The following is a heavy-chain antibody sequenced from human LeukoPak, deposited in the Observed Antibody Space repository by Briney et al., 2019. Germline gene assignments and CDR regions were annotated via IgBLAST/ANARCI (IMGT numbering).Heavy chain of an antibody. V-gene: IGHV3-21*01. CDR2: ISSSSSYI. CDR3: AGGSSGYYFPFGY. J-gene: IGHJ4*02. CDR1: GFTFDAYG. D-gene: IGHD3-22*01. Sequence: GGSLRLSCAASGFTFDAYGMNWVRQAPGKGLEWVSSISSSSSYIYYADSVKGRFTISRDNAKNSLYLQMNSLRAEDTAVYYCAGGSSGYYFPFGYWGQGTLVTVSS.